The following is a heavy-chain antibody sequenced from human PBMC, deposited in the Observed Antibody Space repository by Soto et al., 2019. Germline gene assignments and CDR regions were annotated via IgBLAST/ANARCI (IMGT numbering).Heavy chain of an antibody. CDR2: INNDGSNT. V-gene: IGHV3-74*01. J-gene: IGHJ3*02. CDR3: ARDLTGVATITAIDI. CDR1: GFTFSSYW. Sequence: GGSLRLSCAASGFTFSSYWMHWVRQAPGKGLVWVSRINNDGSNTNYADSVKGRFTTSRDNAKNTLYLQMNSLRAEDTAVYYCARDLTGVATITAIDIWGQGTMVTVSS. D-gene: IGHD5-12*01.